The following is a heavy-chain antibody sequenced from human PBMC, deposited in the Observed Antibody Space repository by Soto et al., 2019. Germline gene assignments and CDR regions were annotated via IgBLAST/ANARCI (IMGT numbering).Heavy chain of an antibody. Sequence: ASVKVSCKASGYSFTSLDINWVRQTAGQGLEWMGWMQPSTGRTGYAQKFQGRVTMTRDTSINTAYMELTTLTSDDTALYYCARGVSAGVDYWGQGTLVTVSS. D-gene: IGHD1-26*01. CDR2: MQPSTGRT. J-gene: IGHJ4*02. CDR3: ARGVSAGVDY. V-gene: IGHV1-8*01. CDR1: GYSFTSLD.